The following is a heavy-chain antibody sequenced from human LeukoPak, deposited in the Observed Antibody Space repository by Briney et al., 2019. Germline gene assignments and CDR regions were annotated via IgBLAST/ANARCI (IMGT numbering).Heavy chain of an antibody. CDR1: GFTLSDYY. CDR2: IDSRGSSL. V-gene: IGHV3-11*01. J-gene: IGHJ4*02. CDR3: ARDASSSWYEGDY. Sequence: GGSLRLSCAASGFTLSDYYMNWLRQAPGKGLEWVSYIDSRGSSLYYADSVKGRFTISRDNAKNSLYLQMSSLRAEDTAVYYCARDASSSWYEGDYWGQGTLVTVSS. D-gene: IGHD6-13*01.